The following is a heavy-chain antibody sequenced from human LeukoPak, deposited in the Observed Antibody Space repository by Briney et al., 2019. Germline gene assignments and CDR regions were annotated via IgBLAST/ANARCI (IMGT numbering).Heavy chain of an antibody. CDR2: IYPGDSDT. J-gene: IGHJ5*02. CDR3: ARQVYDSSGTNWFDP. V-gene: IGHV5-51*01. Sequence: GESLKISCKGSGYSFTSYWIGWVRQMPGKGLEWKGIIYPGDSDTGYSPSFQGQVTISADKSISTAYLQWSSLKASDTAMYYCARQVYDSSGTNWFDPWGQGTLVTVSS. D-gene: IGHD3-22*01. CDR1: GYSFTSYW.